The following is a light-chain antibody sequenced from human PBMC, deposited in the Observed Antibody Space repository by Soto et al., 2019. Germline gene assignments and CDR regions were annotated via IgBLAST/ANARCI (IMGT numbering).Light chain of an antibody. CDR1: SSDVGDYKF. CDR2: EVS. J-gene: IGLJ2*01. Sequence: QSVLTQPPSASGSPGQSVTISCTGTSSDVGDYKFVSWYQQHPGKAPKLLIYEVSRRPSGVPDRFSGSKSGNTASLTVSGLQAEDGADYYCSSYAGNNNVVFGGGTKLTVL. CDR3: SSYAGNNNVV. V-gene: IGLV2-8*01.